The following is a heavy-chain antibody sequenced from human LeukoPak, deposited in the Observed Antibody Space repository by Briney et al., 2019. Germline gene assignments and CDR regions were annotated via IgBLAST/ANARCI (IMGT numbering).Heavy chain of an antibody. J-gene: IGHJ5*02. CDR3: ARRSVIVVVTHNWFDP. V-gene: IGHV4-34*01. Sequence: PGGSLRLSCAASGFTFSSYAMSWIRQPPGKGLEWIGEINHSGSTNYNPSLKSRVTISVDTSKNQSSLKLSSVTAADTAVYYCARRSVIVVVTHNWFDPWGQGTLVTVSS. D-gene: IGHD3-22*01. CDR1: GFTFSSYA. CDR2: INHSGST.